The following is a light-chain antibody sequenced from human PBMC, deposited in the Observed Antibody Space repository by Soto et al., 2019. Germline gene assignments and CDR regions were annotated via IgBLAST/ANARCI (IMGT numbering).Light chain of an antibody. CDR1: QDINSR. V-gene: IGKV1-12*01. CDR3: QQYGDSPPT. CDR2: AAT. J-gene: IGKJ1*01. Sequence: DIQMTQSPSSVSASVGDTVAITCRASQDINSRLAWFQQQPGRPPKYVIQAATMLQSGFPSRFAGSGSGRDFTLTIHTLQPEDSAVYYCQQYGDSPPTFGQGTKVDIK.